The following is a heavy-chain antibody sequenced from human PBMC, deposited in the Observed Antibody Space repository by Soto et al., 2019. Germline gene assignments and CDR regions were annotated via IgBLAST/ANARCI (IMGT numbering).Heavy chain of an antibody. Sequence: QVQLVESGGGVVQPGRSLRLSCAASGFTFSSYGMHWVRQAPGKGLEWVAVIWYDGSNKYYADSVKGRFTISRDNSKNTLYLQMNSLRAEDTAVYYCARDRSPYSSGQRRYFDLWGRGTLVTVSS. CDR1: GFTFSSYG. V-gene: IGHV3-33*01. D-gene: IGHD6-19*01. CDR3: ARDRSPYSSGQRRYFDL. CDR2: IWYDGSNK. J-gene: IGHJ2*01.